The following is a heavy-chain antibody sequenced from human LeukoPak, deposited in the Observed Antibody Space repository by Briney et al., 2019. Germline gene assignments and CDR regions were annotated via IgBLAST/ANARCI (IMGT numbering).Heavy chain of an antibody. J-gene: IGHJ6*03. CDR3: ARVGFGEDYYYMDV. D-gene: IGHD3-10*01. CDR2: ILPIFGTA. CDR1: AGTFSSYA. Sequence: SVKVSCKASAGTFSSYAISWVRQAPGQGLEWMGGILPIFGTANYAQKFQGRVMITTAESTSPAYMWVSRLRTEDTAVYYCARVGFGEDYYYMDVWGKGTTVTVSS. V-gene: IGHV1-69*05.